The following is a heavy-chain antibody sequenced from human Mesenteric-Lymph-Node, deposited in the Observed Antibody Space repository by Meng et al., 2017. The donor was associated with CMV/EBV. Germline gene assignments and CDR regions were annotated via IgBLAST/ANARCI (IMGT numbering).Heavy chain of an antibody. CDR2: IKYDGSEK. CDR3: VKGGTQDLDY. CDR1: GFTFSTYW. Sequence: GESLKISCAASGFTFSTYWMGWVRQAPGKGLEWVANIKYDGSEKYYVDSLKGRFTIARDNVKNSLFLQMNGLRADDTAMYYCVKGGTQDLDYWGQGTLVTVSS. D-gene: IGHD1-26*01. J-gene: IGHJ4*02. V-gene: IGHV3-7*01.